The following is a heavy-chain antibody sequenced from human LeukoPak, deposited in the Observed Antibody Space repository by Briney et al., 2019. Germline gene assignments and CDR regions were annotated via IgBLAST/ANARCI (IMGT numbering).Heavy chain of an antibody. D-gene: IGHD3-10*01. Sequence: KPSETLSLTCTVSGGSISSYYWSWIRQPPGKGLEWIGNIYYSGSTNYNPSLKSRVTISVDTSKNQFSLKLSSVTAADTAVYYCARASPSLYYYGSGSPNYYYGMDVWGQGTAVTVSS. CDR1: GGSISSYY. J-gene: IGHJ6*02. V-gene: IGHV4-59*12. CDR2: IYYSGST. CDR3: ARASPSLYYYGSGSPNYYYGMDV.